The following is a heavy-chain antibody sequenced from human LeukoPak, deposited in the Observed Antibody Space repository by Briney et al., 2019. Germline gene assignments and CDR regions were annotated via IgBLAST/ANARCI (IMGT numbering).Heavy chain of an antibody. Sequence: SQTLSLTCTVSGGSISSGNYYWNWIRQPPGKGLECIGYIHYSGSTYYNPSLKSRVTISVDTSRNQFSLKLSSVTAADTAVYYCVRGRGTAVTTGNWFDPWGQGTLVTVSS. V-gene: IGHV4-30-4*01. CDR3: VRGRGTAVTTGNWFDP. CDR2: IHYSGST. CDR1: GGSISSGNYY. D-gene: IGHD4-17*01. J-gene: IGHJ5*02.